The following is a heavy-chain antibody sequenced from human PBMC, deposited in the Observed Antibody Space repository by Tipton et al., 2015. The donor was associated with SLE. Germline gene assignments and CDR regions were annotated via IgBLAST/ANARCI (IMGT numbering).Heavy chain of an antibody. J-gene: IGHJ4*02. Sequence: TLSLTCIVSGDSISNYYWGWIRQPPGRGLEWIGSIYRSGHTYYNPSLKSRLTISVDTSKNQFSLKLSSVTAADTAVYYCARVYTTGRVDYWGQGTLVTVSS. D-gene: IGHD1-1*01. CDR1: GDSISNYY. V-gene: IGHV4-38-2*02. CDR3: ARVYTTGRVDY. CDR2: IYRSGHT.